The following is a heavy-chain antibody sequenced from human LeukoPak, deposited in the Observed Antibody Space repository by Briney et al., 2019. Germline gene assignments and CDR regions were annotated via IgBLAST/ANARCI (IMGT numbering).Heavy chain of an antibody. Sequence: ASVKVSCKASGYTFTGYYMHWVRQAPGQGLEWMGWINPNSGGTNYAQKFQGRVTMTRDTSISTVYMELSRLRSDDTAVYYCAREGTYSGSYCVDYWGQGTLVTVSS. D-gene: IGHD1-26*01. CDR1: GYTFTGYY. CDR2: INPNSGGT. V-gene: IGHV1-2*02. J-gene: IGHJ4*02. CDR3: AREGTYSGSYCVDY.